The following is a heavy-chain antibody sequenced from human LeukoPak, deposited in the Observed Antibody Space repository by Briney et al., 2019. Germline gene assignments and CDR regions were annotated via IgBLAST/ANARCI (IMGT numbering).Heavy chain of an antibody. CDR2: IYYSGST. V-gene: IGHV4-59*08. Sequence: KASETLSLTCTVSGGSISSYYWSWIRQPPGKGLEWIGYIYYSGSTNYNPSLKSRVTISVDTSKNQFSLKLSSVTAADTAVYYCARWRAGGFDYWGQGTLVTVSS. J-gene: IGHJ4*02. CDR1: GGSISSYY. D-gene: IGHD3-16*01. CDR3: ARWRAGGFDY.